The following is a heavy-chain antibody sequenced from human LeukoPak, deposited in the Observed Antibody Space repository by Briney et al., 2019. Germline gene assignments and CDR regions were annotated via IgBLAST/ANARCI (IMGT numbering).Heavy chain of an antibody. J-gene: IGHJ4*02. D-gene: IGHD3-22*01. V-gene: IGHV4-4*07. CDR1: GGSISSYY. Sequence: PSETLSLTCTVSGGSISSYYWSWIRQPAGKGLEWIGRIHTSGSTNYNPPLKSRVTMSVDTSKNQFSLKLSSVTAADTAVYYCARTGYYYDSSGYYYTDYWGQGTLVTVSS. CDR2: IHTSGST. CDR3: ARTGYYYDSSGYYYTDY.